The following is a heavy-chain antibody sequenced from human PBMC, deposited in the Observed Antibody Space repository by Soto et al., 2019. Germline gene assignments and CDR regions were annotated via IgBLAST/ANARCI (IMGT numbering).Heavy chain of an antibody. CDR3: ARDLAGDIGGRDYGADAFDI. CDR1: GGTFSSYA. D-gene: IGHD4-17*01. J-gene: IGHJ3*02. V-gene: IGHV1-69*01. CDR2: IIPICGTA. Sequence: QVQLVQSGAEVKKPGSSVKVSCKASGGTFSSYAISWVRQAPGQGLEWMGGIIPICGTANYAQKFQGRVTITADESTSTAYMELSSLRSEDTAVYYCARDLAGDIGGRDYGADAFDIWGQGTMVTVSS.